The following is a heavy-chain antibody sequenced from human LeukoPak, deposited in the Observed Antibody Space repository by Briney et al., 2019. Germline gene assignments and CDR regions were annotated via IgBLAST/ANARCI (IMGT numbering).Heavy chain of an antibody. V-gene: IGHV4-59*08. D-gene: IGHD4-23*01. Sequence: SETLSLTCTVSGGSISSYYWTWIRQPPGKGLEWIGYIYYSGKNNYNPSLKSRVTMSVDKSKNQFSLRLRSVTAADTAVYYCARRDYGGNLPYAFDIWGLGTLVTVSS. CDR3: ARRDYGGNLPYAFDI. CDR1: GGSISSYY. J-gene: IGHJ3*02. CDR2: IYYSGKN.